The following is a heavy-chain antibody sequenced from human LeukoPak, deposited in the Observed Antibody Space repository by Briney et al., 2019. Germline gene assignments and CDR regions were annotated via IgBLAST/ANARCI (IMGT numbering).Heavy chain of an antibody. Sequence: ASVKVSCKASGVTFSSYAISWVRQAPGQGLEWMGGIIPIFGTANYAQKFQGRVTITADESTSTAYMELSSLRSEDTAVYYCARSPMGSGSANWFDPWGQGTLVTVSS. V-gene: IGHV1-69*01. CDR2: IIPIFGTA. D-gene: IGHD3-10*01. CDR3: ARSPMGSGSANWFDP. CDR1: GVTFSSYA. J-gene: IGHJ5*02.